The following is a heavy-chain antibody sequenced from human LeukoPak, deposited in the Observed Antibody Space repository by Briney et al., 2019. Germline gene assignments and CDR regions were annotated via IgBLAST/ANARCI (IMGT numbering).Heavy chain of an antibody. CDR2: IIPILGLT. V-gene: IGHV1-69*04. CDR1: GGTFSSYA. CDR3: AVSGYDHYYFGMDV. J-gene: IGHJ6*02. D-gene: IGHD6-25*01. Sequence: GSSVKVSCKASGGTFSSYAISCVRQAPGQGLEWMGRIIPILGLTKHAQKFQGRVTITADKSTNTAYMEMSSLTSEDTAVYFCAVSGYDHYYFGMDVWGQGNTVTVSS.